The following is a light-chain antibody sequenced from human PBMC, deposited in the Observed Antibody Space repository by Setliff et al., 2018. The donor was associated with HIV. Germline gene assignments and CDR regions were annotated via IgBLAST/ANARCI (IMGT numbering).Light chain of an antibody. CDR1: SSDVGGYNY. Sequence: QSALTQPASVSGSPGQSITISCTGTSSDVGGYNYVSWYQQHPGKAPKPMIYEVSNRPSGVSNRFSGSKSGNTASLTISGLQAEDEADYYCSSYTSSRTLGFGGGTKVTV. CDR2: EVS. V-gene: IGLV2-14*01. CDR3: SSYTSSRTLG. J-gene: IGLJ2*01.